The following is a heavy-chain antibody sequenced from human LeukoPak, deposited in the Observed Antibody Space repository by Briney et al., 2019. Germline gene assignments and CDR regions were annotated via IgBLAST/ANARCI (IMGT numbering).Heavy chain of an antibody. CDR3: ARSKTYYDFWGSRSYYGMDV. CDR2: INHSGST. Sequence: PSETLSLTCAVYGGSFSGYYWSWIRQPPGKGLEWIGEINHSGSTNYNPSLKSRVTISVDTYKNQFSLKLSSVTAADTAVYYCARSKTYYDFWGSRSYYGMDVWGQGTTVTVSS. CDR1: GGSFSGYY. D-gene: IGHD3-3*01. J-gene: IGHJ6*02. V-gene: IGHV4-34*01.